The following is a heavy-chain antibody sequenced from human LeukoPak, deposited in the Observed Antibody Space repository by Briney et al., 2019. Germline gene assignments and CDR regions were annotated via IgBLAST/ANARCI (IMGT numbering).Heavy chain of an antibody. V-gene: IGHV4-59*01. CDR1: AGSISLYNTYY. D-gene: IGHD6-19*01. J-gene: IGHJ4*02. CDR3: ARVKPQWLVPDY. CDR2: IYYSGST. Sequence: TSETLSLTCTVSAGSISLYNTYYWNWIRQSPGKGLEWIGYIYYSGSTSYNPSLRSRVTISVDTFRNQFSLKLTSVTAADTAIYYCARVKPQWLVPDYWGQGTLVTVSS.